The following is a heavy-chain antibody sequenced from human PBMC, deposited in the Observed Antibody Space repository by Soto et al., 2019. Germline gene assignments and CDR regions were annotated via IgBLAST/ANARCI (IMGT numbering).Heavy chain of an antibody. CDR1: GSAFSNAW. CDR3: STYDYIWGSDRYSWAY. J-gene: IGHJ4*02. V-gene: IGHV3-15*01. CDR2: IKSKTDGGTT. Sequence: EVQLVESGGDLVEPGGSLRLSCAASGSAFSNAWMSWVRQAPGKGLEWVGRIKSKTDGGTTDYAAPVEGRFTISRDDSKNTLYLHMSSLKTEDTAMYYCSTYDYIWGSDRYSWAYWGQGTLVTVSS. D-gene: IGHD3-16*02.